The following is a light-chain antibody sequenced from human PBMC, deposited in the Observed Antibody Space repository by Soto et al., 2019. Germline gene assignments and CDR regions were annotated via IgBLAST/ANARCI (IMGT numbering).Light chain of an antibody. CDR3: QQYGNSPIT. V-gene: IGKV3-11*01. CDR2: DTS. CDR1: QSVSSY. Sequence: VLTQSPATLSLSPGERATLSCRASQSVSSYLAWYQQKPGQAPRLLIYDTSNRATGVPARFSGTGAGTDFTLTISRLEPEDFAVFYCQQYGNSPITFGQGTKVDIK. J-gene: IGKJ1*01.